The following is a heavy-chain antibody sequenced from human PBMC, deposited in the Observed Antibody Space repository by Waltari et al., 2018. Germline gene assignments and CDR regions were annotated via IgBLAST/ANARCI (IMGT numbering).Heavy chain of an antibody. CDR2: VNPDTGHA. D-gene: IGHD6-6*01. J-gene: IGHJ4*02. CDR3: ARDRTTMAARPGDY. Sequence: QVLLVQSGAEVKKPGASVTVSCKASGYVFTNYYLHWVRQAPGRGPEWLGWVNPDTGHANYAHNFRGRATTTWDTSINTAFLDLSGLKSDDTAVYYCARDRTTMAARPGDYWGQGTLVTVSS. CDR1: GYVFTNYY. V-gene: IGHV1-2*02.